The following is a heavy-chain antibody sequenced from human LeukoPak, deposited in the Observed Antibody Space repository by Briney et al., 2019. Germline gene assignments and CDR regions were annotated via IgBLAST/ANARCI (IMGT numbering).Heavy chain of an antibody. Sequence: SQTLSLTCNVSGAAISSGTYYWSWIRQPAGKGLEWIGRIFTSGNTDYNPSLKSQVFISIETSKNRFSLTLNSVTAADTAVYYCATLRGDYYDSRAYDLWGQGTMVTVSS. J-gene: IGHJ3*01. CDR3: ATLRGDYYDSRAYDL. D-gene: IGHD3-22*01. CDR1: GAAISSGTYY. CDR2: IFTSGNT. V-gene: IGHV4-61*02.